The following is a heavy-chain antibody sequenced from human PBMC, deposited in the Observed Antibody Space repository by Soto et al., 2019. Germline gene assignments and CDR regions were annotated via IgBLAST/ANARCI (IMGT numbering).Heavy chain of an antibody. J-gene: IGHJ5*02. D-gene: IGHD3-22*01. CDR1: GGTFSSYG. V-gene: IGHV1-69*01. Sequence: QVQLVQSGAEVKKPGSSVKVSCKASGGTFSSYGINWVRQAPGQGLEWMGGVIPLFGAANYAQKFQGRVTITADASSSIVYMELSSLRSEDTAVYYCAREQHDPYDSSGYCFNWFDTWGQGTLVTVSS. CDR2: VIPLFGAA. CDR3: AREQHDPYDSSGYCFNWFDT.